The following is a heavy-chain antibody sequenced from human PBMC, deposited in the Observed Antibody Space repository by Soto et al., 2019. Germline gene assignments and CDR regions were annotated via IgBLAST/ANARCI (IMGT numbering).Heavy chain of an antibody. J-gene: IGHJ3*02. CDR3: ARDEDIVVVVADSAPDAFDN. D-gene: IGHD2-15*01. V-gene: IGHV1-18*01. Sequence: EASVKVSCKSSGYPFAHYGITWVRQAPGQGPECMGWISPFNGNTNYGQTLQGRVTLTTDTSTSTVYMELRSLRSDDTAVYYCARDEDIVVVVADSAPDAFDNWGQGTMVTVSS. CDR1: GYPFAHYG. CDR2: ISPFNGNT.